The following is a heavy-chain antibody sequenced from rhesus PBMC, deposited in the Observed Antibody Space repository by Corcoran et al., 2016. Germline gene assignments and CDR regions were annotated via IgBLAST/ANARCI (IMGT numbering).Heavy chain of an antibody. Sequence: QVQLQESGPGLVKPSETLSLTCAVSGGSISSSYYSWSWIRQAPGKGLEWIGYIAYSGRPSANPALKSRVAISRDTSKNQFSLKLSSVTAADTAVYSCARRYGGENYFDYWGQGVLVTVSS. J-gene: IGHJ4*01. CDR3: ARRYGGENYFDY. CDR1: GGSISSSYYS. CDR2: IAYSGRP. V-gene: IGHV4-122*02. D-gene: IGHD3-34*01.